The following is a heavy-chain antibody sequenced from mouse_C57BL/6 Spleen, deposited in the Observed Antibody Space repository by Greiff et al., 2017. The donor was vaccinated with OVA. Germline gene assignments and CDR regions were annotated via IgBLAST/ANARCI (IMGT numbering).Heavy chain of an antibody. J-gene: IGHJ1*03. Sequence: KQSHGKSLEWIGDINPNNGGTSYNQKFKGKATLTVDKSSSTAYMELRSLTSEDSAVYYCARYYYGSSYRYFDVWGTGTTVTVSS. D-gene: IGHD1-1*01. CDR2: INPNNGGT. V-gene: IGHV1-26*01. CDR3: ARYYYGSSYRYFDV.